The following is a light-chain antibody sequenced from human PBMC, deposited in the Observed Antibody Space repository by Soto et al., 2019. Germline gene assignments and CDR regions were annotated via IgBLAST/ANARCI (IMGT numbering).Light chain of an antibody. CDR1: QSLLHRNGYNY. CDR2: LGS. V-gene: IGKV2-28*01. CDR3: MPALQTPT. J-gene: IGKJ4*01. Sequence: DIVMTQSPLSLPVTPGEPASISCRSSQSLLHRNGYNYLDWYLQKPGQSPQLLIYLGSNRASGVPDRFSGSGSGTDFTLKISRVEDEDVGVYYCMPALQTPTFGGGTKVEIQ.